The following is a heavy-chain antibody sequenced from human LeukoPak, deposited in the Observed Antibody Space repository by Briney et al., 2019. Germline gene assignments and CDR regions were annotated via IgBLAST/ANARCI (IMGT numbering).Heavy chain of an antibody. D-gene: IGHD1-20*01. CDR2: LYTGGST. J-gene: IGHJ6*02. V-gene: IGHV3-53*04. CDR3: ARGVTGTTGVSNYGMDG. Sequence: SAGSLRLSCAASGFTVSSNYMSWVRQAPGKGLEWVSILYTGGSTYYADSVKGRFTISRHNSKNTLYLQMNSLRAEDSAVYYCARGVTGTTGVSNYGMDGWGQGTTVTVSS. CDR1: GFTVSSNY.